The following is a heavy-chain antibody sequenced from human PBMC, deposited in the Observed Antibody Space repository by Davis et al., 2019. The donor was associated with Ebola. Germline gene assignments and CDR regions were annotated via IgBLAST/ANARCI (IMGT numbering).Heavy chain of an antibody. CDR3: ARYTVVALDY. D-gene: IGHD4-23*01. CDR1: GGSFSGYY. CDR2: INHSGST. Sequence: PSEALSLTCAVYGGSFSGYYWSWIRQPPGKGLEWIGEINHSGSTNYNPSLKSRVTISVDTSKNQFSLKLSSVTAADTAVYYCARYTVVALDYWGQGTLVTVSS. V-gene: IGHV4-34*01. J-gene: IGHJ4*02.